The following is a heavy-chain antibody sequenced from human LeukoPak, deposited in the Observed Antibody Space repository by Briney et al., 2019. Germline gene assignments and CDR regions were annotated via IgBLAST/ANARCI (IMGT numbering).Heavy chain of an antibody. D-gene: IGHD4-17*01. CDR2: ISGSGGST. Sequence: GGSLRLSCAASGFTFSSYAMSWVRQAPGKGLEWVSAISGSGGSTYYADSVKGRFTISRDNSKNTLYLQMNSLRVEDTATYYCTKKRTTSVTDWFDPWGQGPLVTVPS. J-gene: IGHJ5*02. CDR3: TKKRTTSVTDWFDP. CDR1: GFTFSSYA. V-gene: IGHV3-23*01.